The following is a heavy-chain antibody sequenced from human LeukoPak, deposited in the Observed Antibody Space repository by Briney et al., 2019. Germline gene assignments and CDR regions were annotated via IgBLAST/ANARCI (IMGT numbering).Heavy chain of an antibody. V-gene: IGHV1-69*06. J-gene: IGHJ6*02. CDR1: GGTFSSYA. CDR2: IIPIFGTA. CDR3: ATSGTVLRFLEWLLFPGLYGMDV. D-gene: IGHD3-3*01. Sequence: SVKVSCKASGGTFSSYAISWVRQAPGQGLEWMGGIIPIFGTANYAQKFQGRVTMTEDTSTDTAYMELSSLRSEDTAVYYCATSGTVLRFLEWLLFPGLYGMDVWGQGTTVTVSS.